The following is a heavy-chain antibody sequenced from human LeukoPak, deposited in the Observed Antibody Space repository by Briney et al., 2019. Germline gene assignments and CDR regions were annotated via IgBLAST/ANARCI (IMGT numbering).Heavy chain of an antibody. V-gene: IGHV3-21*01. Sequence: GGFLRLSCAASGFTFNSYTMNWVRQAPGKGLEWVSSISSSSSYIYYADSVKGRFTISRDNAKNSLYLQMNSLRAEDTAVYYCARDRAATVDYWGQGTLVTVSS. CDR1: GFTFNSYT. D-gene: IGHD6-25*01. CDR2: ISSSSSYI. CDR3: ARDRAATVDY. J-gene: IGHJ4*02.